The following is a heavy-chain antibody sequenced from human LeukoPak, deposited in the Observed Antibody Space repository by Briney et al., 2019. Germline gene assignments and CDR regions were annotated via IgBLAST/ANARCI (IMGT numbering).Heavy chain of an antibody. CDR2: IYYSGST. Sequence: SETLSLTCTVSGGSISSYYWGWIRQPPGKGLEWIGSIYYSGSTYYNPSLKSRVTISVDTSKNQFSLKLSSVTAADTAVYYCARLRGAGDYYGSGTQFDYWGQGTLVTVSS. V-gene: IGHV4-39*01. CDR1: GGSISSYY. J-gene: IGHJ4*02. CDR3: ARLRGAGDYYGSGTQFDY. D-gene: IGHD3-10*01.